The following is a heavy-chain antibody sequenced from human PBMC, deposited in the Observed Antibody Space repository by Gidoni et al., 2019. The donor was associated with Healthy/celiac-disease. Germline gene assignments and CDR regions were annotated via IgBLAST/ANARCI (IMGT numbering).Heavy chain of an antibody. D-gene: IGHD3-22*01. CDR2: ISYDGSNK. CDR1: GFTFSSYG. J-gene: IGHJ6*02. CDR3: AKDDLTTRKRIANGPYYYYGMDV. V-gene: IGHV3-30*18. Sequence: QVQLVESGGGVVQPVRSLRLSCAASGFTFSSYGMHWLRPAPGKGLEWVAVISYDGSNKYYADSVKGRFTISRDNSKNTLYLQMNSLRAEDTAVYYCAKDDLTTRKRIANGPYYYYGMDVWGQGTTVTVSS.